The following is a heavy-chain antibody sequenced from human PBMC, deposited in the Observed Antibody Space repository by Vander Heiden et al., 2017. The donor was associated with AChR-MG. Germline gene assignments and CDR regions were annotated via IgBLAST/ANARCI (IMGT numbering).Heavy chain of an antibody. CDR3: AKDYSSGWTVSDY. D-gene: IGHD6-19*01. J-gene: IGHJ4*02. CDR1: GFPFDDQA. Sequence: EVQLVESGGGLVQPGRYLGFSCAASGFPFDDQAMHWVRQAPGKGLEWVSGISWNSGNIGYADSVKGRVTISRDSAKNSLYLQMNSLRAEDTAFYYCAKDYSSGWTVSDYWGQGTLVTVSS. CDR2: ISWNSGNI. V-gene: IGHV3-9*01.